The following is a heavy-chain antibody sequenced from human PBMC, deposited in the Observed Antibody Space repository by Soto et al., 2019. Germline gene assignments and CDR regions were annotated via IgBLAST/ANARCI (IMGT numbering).Heavy chain of an antibody. CDR2: IRSKANSYAT. CDR3: ITEAVAGTSIDY. CDR1: GFTFSGSA. D-gene: IGHD6-19*01. Sequence: GGSLRLSCAASGFTFSGSAMHWVRQASGKGLEWVGRIRSKANSYATAYAASVKGRFTISRDDSKNTAYLQMNSLKTEDTAVYYCITEAVAGTSIDYWGQGTLVTVSS. V-gene: IGHV3-73*01. J-gene: IGHJ4*02.